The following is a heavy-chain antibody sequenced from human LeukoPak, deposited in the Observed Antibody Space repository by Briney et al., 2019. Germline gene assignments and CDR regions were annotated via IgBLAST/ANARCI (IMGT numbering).Heavy chain of an antibody. J-gene: IGHJ6*03. Sequence: PSETLSLTCTVSGYSVSSGYYWGWIRQSPGKGLEWIGSIYHGGSTYYSPSLRSRITISVDTSKNQFSLKLSSVTAADTAVYYCARGRRGYDSSGYYVYYYYYMDVWGKGTTVTVSS. CDR2: IYHGGST. V-gene: IGHV4-38-2*02. CDR3: ARGRRGYDSSGYYVYYYYYMDV. D-gene: IGHD3-22*01. CDR1: GYSVSSGYY.